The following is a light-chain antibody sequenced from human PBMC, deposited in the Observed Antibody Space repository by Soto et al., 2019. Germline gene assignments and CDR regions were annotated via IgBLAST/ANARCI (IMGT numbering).Light chain of an antibody. V-gene: IGLV3-21*02. CDR1: KIGSKS. CDR3: QVWDSTSDHRGV. J-gene: IGLJ3*02. Sequence: SYELTQPPSVSVAPGQTARISCGGNKIGSKSVHWYQQKPGQAPVLVVYSDSDRPSGIPERFSGSNSGNTATLTISRVGAGDEADYYCQVWDSTSDHRGVFGGGTKLTVL. CDR2: SDS.